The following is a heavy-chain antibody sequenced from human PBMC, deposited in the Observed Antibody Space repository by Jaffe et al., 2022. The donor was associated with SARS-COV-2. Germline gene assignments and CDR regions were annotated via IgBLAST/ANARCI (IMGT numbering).Heavy chain of an antibody. Sequence: EVQLVESGGGLVQPGGSLRLSCAASGFTFNSYAMTWVRQAPGKGLEWVSSTSADGVRAYYADSVKGRFTTSRDNSKNTFYLQMDSLRAEDTAIFYCAKDMSARILTGYLDFWGQGTLVTVSS. J-gene: IGHJ4*02. V-gene: IGHV3-23*04. CDR1: GFTFNSYA. D-gene: IGHD3-9*01. CDR3: AKDMSARILTGYLDF. CDR2: TSADGVRA.